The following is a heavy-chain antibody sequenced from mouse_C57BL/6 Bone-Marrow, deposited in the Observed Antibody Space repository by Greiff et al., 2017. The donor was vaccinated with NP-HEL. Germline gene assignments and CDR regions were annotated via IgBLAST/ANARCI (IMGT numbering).Heavy chain of an antibody. D-gene: IGHD1-1*01. Sequence: QVHVKQSGAELVKPGASVKLSCKASGYTFTEYTIHWVKQRSGQGLEWIGWFYPGSGSIKYNEKFKDKATLTADKSSSTVYMDLSRLTSEDSAVYFCARHGDYFGSSYGYFDVGGTGTTVTVSS. CDR1: GYTFTEYT. CDR2: FYPGSGSI. CDR3: ARHGDYFGSSYGYFDV. V-gene: IGHV1-62-2*01. J-gene: IGHJ1*03.